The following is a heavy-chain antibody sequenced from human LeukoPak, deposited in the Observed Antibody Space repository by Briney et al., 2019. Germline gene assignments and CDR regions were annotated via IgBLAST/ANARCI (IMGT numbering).Heavy chain of an antibody. D-gene: IGHD3-10*01. CDR3: ARVTEGMVRGVIITSHYYMDV. CDR2: IYYSGST. CDR1: GGSISSYY. J-gene: IGHJ6*03. V-gene: IGHV4-59*01. Sequence: SETLSLTCTVSGGSISSYYWNWIRQPPGKGLEWIGYIYYSGSTNYNPSLKSRVTISVDTSKNQFSLRLSSVTAADTAVYYCARVTEGMVRGVIITSHYYMDVWGKGTTVTISS.